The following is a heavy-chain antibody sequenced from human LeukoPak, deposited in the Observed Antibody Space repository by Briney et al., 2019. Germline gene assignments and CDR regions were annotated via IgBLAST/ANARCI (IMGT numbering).Heavy chain of an antibody. V-gene: IGHV1-69*04. CDR2: IIPILGIA. CDR3: ARDQDSGSYYWFDP. J-gene: IGHJ5*02. D-gene: IGHD1-26*01. CDR1: GGTFSSYA. Sequence: ASVKVSCKASGGTFSSYAISWVRQAPGQGLEWMGRIIPILGIANYAQKFPGRVTITADKSTSTAYMELSSLRSEDTAVYYCARDQDSGSYYWFDPWGQGTLVTVSS.